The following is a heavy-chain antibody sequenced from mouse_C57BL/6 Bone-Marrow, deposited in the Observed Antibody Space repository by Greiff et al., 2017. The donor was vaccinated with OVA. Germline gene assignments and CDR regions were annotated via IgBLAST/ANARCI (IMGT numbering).Heavy chain of an antibody. D-gene: IGHD2-1*01. J-gene: IGHJ1*03. CDR1: GFNIKDDY. CDR3: TTVRGPDWYFDV. V-gene: IGHV14-4*01. Sequence: VQLKESGAELVRPGASVKLSCTASGFNIKDDYMHWVKQRPEQGLEWIGWIDPENGYTEYASKFQGKATITADTSSNTAYLQLSSLTSEDTAVYYCTTVRGPDWYFDVWGTGTTVTVSS. CDR2: IDPENGYT.